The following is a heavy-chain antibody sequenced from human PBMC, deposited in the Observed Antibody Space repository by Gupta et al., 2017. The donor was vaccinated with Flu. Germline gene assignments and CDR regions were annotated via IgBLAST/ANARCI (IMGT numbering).Heavy chain of an antibody. D-gene: IGHD6-13*01. J-gene: IGHJ4*02. V-gene: IGHV3-21*01. Sequence: APGKGLEWVSSISSSSSYIYYADSGKGRFTISRDNAKNSLYLQMNSLRAEDTAVYYCARDRRVAAAGRGGLGYWGQGTLVTVSS. CDR3: ARDRRVAAAGRGGLGY. CDR2: ISSSSSYI.